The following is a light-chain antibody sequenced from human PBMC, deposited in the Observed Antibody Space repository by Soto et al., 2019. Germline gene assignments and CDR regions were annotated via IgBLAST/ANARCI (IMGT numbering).Light chain of an antibody. Sequence: IQLTQSPSSLSASVGDRFTITCRASQGLSSYLAWYQQKPGKAPKLLIYAASTLQSGVPSRFSGSGSETDFTLTISSLQAEDFATYYCQQLNSYPLTFGGGTKVDIK. J-gene: IGKJ4*01. CDR3: QQLNSYPLT. CDR1: QGLSSY. V-gene: IGKV1-9*01. CDR2: AAS.